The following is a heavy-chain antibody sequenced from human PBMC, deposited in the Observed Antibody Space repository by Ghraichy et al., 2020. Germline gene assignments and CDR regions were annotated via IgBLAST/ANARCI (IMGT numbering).Heavy chain of an antibody. D-gene: IGHD3-22*01. CDR2: ISAYNGNT. CDR3: ARDLVVVARDWYFDL. CDR1: GYTFTSYG. Sequence: ASVKVSCKASGYTFTSYGISWVRQAPGQGLEWMGWISAYNGNTNYAQKLQGRVTMTTDTSTSTAYMELRSLRSDDTAVYYCARDLVVVARDWYFDLWGRGTLVTVSS. J-gene: IGHJ2*01. V-gene: IGHV1-18*01.